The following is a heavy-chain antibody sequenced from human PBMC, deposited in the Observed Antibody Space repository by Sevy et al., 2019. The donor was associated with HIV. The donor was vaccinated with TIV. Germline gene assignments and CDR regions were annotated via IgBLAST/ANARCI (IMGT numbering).Heavy chain of an antibody. V-gene: IGHV3-33*01. D-gene: IGHD3-16*01. Sequence: GGSLRLSCAASGFTFSSYGMHWVRQAPGKGLEWVAVIWCDGSNKYYADSVKGRFTISRDNSKNTLYLQMNSLRAEDTAVYYWASGGGRLRWGQGTLVTVSS. CDR1: GFTFSSYG. CDR3: ASGGGRLR. J-gene: IGHJ4*02. CDR2: IWCDGSNK.